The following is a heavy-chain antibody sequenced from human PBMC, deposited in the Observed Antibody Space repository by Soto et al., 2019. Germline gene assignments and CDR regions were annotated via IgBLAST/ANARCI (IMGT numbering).Heavy chain of an antibody. CDR2: ITSDTKTI. CDR1: GFTFSIYS. Sequence: EVQLVESGGDVVQRGGSLRLSCVASGFTFSIYSMNWVRQAPGKGLEWFSYITSDTKTIKYADSVKGRFTISRDNAKNSVYLQVNSLRDEDTAVYYCARSVDGHFDYWGQGTVVTVSS. D-gene: IGHD6-19*01. CDR3: ARSVDGHFDY. V-gene: IGHV3-48*02. J-gene: IGHJ4*02.